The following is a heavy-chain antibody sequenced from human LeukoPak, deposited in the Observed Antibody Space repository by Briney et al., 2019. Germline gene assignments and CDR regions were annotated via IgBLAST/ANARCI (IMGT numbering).Heavy chain of an antibody. CDR2: ISGSGAIT. Sequence: GGSLRLSCAASGFMFSSYAMGWVRQAPGKGLEWVSGISGSGAITYYADSVKGRFSISRDNSKNTVSLQVNSLRAEDTAVYYCAKDLHGEVPDHFDYWGQGTLVTVSS. D-gene: IGHD3-3*01. CDR1: GFMFSSYA. V-gene: IGHV3-23*01. J-gene: IGHJ4*02. CDR3: AKDLHGEVPDHFDY.